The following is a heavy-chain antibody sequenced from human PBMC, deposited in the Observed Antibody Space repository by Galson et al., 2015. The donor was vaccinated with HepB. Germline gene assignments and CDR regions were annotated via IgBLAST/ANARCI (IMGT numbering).Heavy chain of an antibody. J-gene: IGHJ4*02. V-gene: IGHV3-30-3*01. D-gene: IGHD5-24*01. CDR3: ARDFSRRRDGYNFVY. CDR2: ISYDGSNK. Sequence: SLRLSCAASGFTFSSYVMHWVRQAPGKGLEWVAVISYDGSNKYFADSVKGRFTISRDNSKNTLYLQMNSLRAEDTAVYYCARDFSRRRDGYNFVYWGQGTLVTVSS. CDR1: GFTFSSYV.